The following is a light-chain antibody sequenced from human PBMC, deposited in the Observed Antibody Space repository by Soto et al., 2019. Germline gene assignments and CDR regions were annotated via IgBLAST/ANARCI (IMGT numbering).Light chain of an antibody. CDR3: QQYDSYPYT. J-gene: IGKJ2*01. CDR1: QSISTW. Sequence: DIQMTQSPSTLPASVGDRVTITCRASQSISTWLAWYQQQPGKAPKLLIYKASSLQSGVPSRFSGSGSGTQFTLTSSTLQPDDFATYYCQQYDSYPYTFGQGTKLEIK. CDR2: KAS. V-gene: IGKV1-5*03.